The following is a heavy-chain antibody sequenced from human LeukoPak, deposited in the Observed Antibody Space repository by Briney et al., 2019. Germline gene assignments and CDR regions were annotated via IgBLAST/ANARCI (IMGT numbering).Heavy chain of an antibody. V-gene: IGHV3-21*01. J-gene: IGHJ4*02. Sequence: GGSLRLSCAASGFTFSSYGMNWVRQAPGRGLEWVSSITSSSNYIYYADSVKGRFTISRDNAKNSLYLQMNSLRAEDTAVYYCARDVEAMAAAGGGVDYWGQGTLVTVSS. CDR3: ARDVEAMAAAGGGVDY. CDR2: ITSSSNYI. D-gene: IGHD6-13*01. CDR1: GFTFSSYG.